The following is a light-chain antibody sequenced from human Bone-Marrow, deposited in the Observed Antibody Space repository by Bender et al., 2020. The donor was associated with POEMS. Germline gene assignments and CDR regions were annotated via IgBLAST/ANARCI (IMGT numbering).Light chain of an antibody. Sequence: QSALTQPPSASGSPGQSVTISCTGTSSDVGGYNYVAWYQQHPGKAPKLMVFEVNKRPSGVHDRFSGSKSGNTASLTVSGLQAEDEADYYCSSFAGSNNLGVFGGGTKLTVL. CDR3: SSFAGSNNLGV. CDR2: EVN. J-gene: IGLJ3*02. V-gene: IGLV2-8*01. CDR1: SSDVGGYNY.